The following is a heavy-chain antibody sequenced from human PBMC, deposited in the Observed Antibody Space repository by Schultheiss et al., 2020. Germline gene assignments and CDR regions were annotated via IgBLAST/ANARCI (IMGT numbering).Heavy chain of an antibody. CDR2: ISSSGSTI. CDR1: GFTFSSYE. Sequence: GGSLRLSCAASGFTFSSYEMNWVRQAPGKGLEWVSYISSSGSTIYYADSVKGRFTISRDNAKNSLYLQMNSLRAEDTAVYYCARDYCSSTSCYVDWFDPWGQGTLVTVSS. D-gene: IGHD2-2*01. V-gene: IGHV3-48*03. J-gene: IGHJ5*02. CDR3: ARDYCSSTSCYVDWFDP.